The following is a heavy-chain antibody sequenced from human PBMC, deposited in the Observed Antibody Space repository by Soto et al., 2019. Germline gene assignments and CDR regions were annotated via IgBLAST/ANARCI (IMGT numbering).Heavy chain of an antibody. V-gene: IGHV4-30-2*01. Sequence: PAERLALTCAISGGSISNSGYSWSWIRQPPGKGLEWVGYIYHSGTTYYNPSLKSRVTISVDRSKNQFSLTLSSVTPADTAVYCCARGRNYYDGSGYPPKYFDYWGQGSLVSVSS. CDR1: GGSISNSGYS. D-gene: IGHD3-22*01. J-gene: IGHJ4*02. CDR3: ARGRNYYDGSGYPPKYFDY. CDR2: IYHSGTT.